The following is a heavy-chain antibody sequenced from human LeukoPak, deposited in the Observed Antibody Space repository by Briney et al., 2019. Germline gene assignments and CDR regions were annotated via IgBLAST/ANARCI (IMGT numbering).Heavy chain of an antibody. CDR2: IYYSGST. CDR3: AIFTRPSYYGSGTDV. J-gene: IGHJ6*04. D-gene: IGHD3-10*01. V-gene: IGHV4-31*03. Sequence: SQTLSLTCTVSGGSISSGGYYWSWIRQHPGKGLEWIGYIYYSGSTYYNPSLKSRVTISVDTSKNQFSLKLSSVTAADTAVYYCAIFTRPSYYGSGTDVWGKGTSVTVSS. CDR1: GGSISSGGYY.